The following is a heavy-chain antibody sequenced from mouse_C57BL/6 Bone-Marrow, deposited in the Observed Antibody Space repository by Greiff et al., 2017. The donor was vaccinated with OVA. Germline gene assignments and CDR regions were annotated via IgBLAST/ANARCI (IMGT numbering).Heavy chain of an antibody. CDR1: Y. Sequence: VQLKESGAELVKPGASVKLSYYMHWLKQRTEQGLGWLGRIDPGDGEIKSAPKFQGKATITADTSSNTACLQHISLTAEDTAVYYCARTGLLGCYYDMDYWGQGTSVTVSS. CDR3: ARTGLLGCYYDMDY. J-gene: IGHJ4*01. CDR2: IDPGDGEI. V-gene: IGHV14-2*01. D-gene: IGHD1-1*02.